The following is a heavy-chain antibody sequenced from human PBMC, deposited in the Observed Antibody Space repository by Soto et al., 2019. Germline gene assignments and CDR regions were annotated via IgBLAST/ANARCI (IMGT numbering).Heavy chain of an antibody. CDR3: ARGDYAGWDFDF. V-gene: IGHV3-21*01. J-gene: IGHJ4*02. CDR2: ITSSSSYI. CDR1: GFTFSSYS. Sequence: GGSLRLSXAASGFTFSSYSMSWVRQAPGKGLEWVSSITSSSSYIHYGDSVKGRFTISRDNAKNSLTLQMNSLRAEDTAVYYCARGDYAGWDFDFWGQGTLVTV. D-gene: IGHD3-16*01.